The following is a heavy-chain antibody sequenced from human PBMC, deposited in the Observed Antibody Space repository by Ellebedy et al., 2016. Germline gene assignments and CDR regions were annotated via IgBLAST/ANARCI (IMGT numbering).Heavy chain of an antibody. D-gene: IGHD6-13*01. Sequence: SGPTLVKPTQTLTLTCTFSGFSLSTSGVTVGWVRQPPGEALEWLAFIYWNDDKRYSPSLRNRLTITKDTSKNQVVLTMTNMDPVDTATYYCARMRWGSSWSRGPDYWGQGTLVTVSS. CDR2: IYWNDDK. J-gene: IGHJ4*02. CDR1: GFSLSTSGVT. V-gene: IGHV2-5*01. CDR3: ARMRWGSSWSRGPDY.